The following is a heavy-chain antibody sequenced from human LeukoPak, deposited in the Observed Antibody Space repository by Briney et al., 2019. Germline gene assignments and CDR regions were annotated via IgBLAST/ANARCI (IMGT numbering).Heavy chain of an antibody. CDR3: ARCSPGDSSNFYAVLQY. CDR2: IIPVFGTT. D-gene: IGHD3-22*01. V-gene: IGHV1-69*06. Sequence: SVKVSCKASGGTFSSYAVSWVRLTPGQGLEWLGGIIPVFGTTTYAQKFQAKVTMTADKSTNTAYLELSSLTSDDTAVYYCARCSPGDSSNFYAVLQYWGQGTQVTVST. CDR1: GGTFSSYA. J-gene: IGHJ4*02.